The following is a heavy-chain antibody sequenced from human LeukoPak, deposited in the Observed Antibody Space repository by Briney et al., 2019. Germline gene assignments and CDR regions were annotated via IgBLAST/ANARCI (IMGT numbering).Heavy chain of an antibody. CDR2: IYYSGST. CDR1: GGSISSSSYY. CDR3: ARDHRPEIQYYYMDV. D-gene: IGHD1-14*01. J-gene: IGHJ6*03. Sequence: SETLSLTCTVSGGSISSSSYYWGWIRQPPGKGLEWIGSIYYSGSTYYNPSLKSRVTISVDTSKNQFSLRLSSVTAADTAVYYCARDHRPEIQYYYMDVWGKGTTVAVSS. V-gene: IGHV4-39*02.